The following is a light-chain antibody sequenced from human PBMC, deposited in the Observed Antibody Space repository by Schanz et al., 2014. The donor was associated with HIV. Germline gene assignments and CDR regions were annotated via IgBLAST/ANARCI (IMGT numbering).Light chain of an antibody. V-gene: IGKV1-33*01. CDR1: QDISNY. CDR3: QQYNYLPLT. J-gene: IGKJ4*01. CDR2: DAS. Sequence: DIQMTQSPSSLSASVGDRVTITCQASQDISNYLSWYQQKPGKAPKLLIYDASHLETGVPPRFSGSGSGTDFTFTISSLQPEDFATYYCQQYNYLPLTFGGGTKVEIK.